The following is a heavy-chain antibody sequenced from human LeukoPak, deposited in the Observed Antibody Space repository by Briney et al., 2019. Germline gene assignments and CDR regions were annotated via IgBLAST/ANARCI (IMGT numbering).Heavy chain of an antibody. CDR2: ISGSGDST. D-gene: IGHD6-19*01. CDR3: AKDPYSSGPYNWFDP. V-gene: IGHV3-23*01. CDR1: GFTFSSYS. J-gene: IGHJ5*02. Sequence: GGSLRLSCTASGFTFSSYSMNWVRQAPGKGLEWVSAISGSGDSTYYADSVKGLFTISRDNSKNALYLQMNRLRAEDTAVYYCAKDPYSSGPYNWFDPWGQGTLVTVSS.